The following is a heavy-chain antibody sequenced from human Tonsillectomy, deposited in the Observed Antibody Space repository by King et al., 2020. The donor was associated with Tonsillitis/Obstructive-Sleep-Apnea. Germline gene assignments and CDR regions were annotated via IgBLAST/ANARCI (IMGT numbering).Heavy chain of an antibody. CDR3: ARPGWGDYGDYDWYFDL. D-gene: IGHD4-17*01. CDR2: ISSSSSYT. J-gene: IGHJ2*01. V-gene: IGHV3-11*05. CDR1: GFTFSNYY. Sequence: VQLVESGGGLVKPGGSLRLSCAASGFTFSNYYMSWIRQAPGKGLEWVSYISSSSSYTNYAESVKGRFTISRDNAKNSLYLQMNSLRAEDTAVYYCARPGWGDYGDYDWYFDLWGRGPLVTVSS.